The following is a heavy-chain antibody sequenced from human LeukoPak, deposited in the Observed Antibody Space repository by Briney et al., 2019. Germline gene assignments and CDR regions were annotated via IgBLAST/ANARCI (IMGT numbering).Heavy chain of an antibody. D-gene: IGHD1-26*01. V-gene: IGHV3-30*18. J-gene: IGHJ6*02. CDR1: GFTFSSYG. CDR3: AKTLTQWEPRELYYYGMDV. CDR2: ISYDGSNK. Sequence: PGGSLRLSCAASGFTFSSYGMHWVRQAPGKGLEWVAVISYDGSNKYYADSVKGRFTISRDNSKNTLYLQMNSLRAEDTAVYYCAKTLTQWEPRELYYYGMDVWGQGTTVTVSS.